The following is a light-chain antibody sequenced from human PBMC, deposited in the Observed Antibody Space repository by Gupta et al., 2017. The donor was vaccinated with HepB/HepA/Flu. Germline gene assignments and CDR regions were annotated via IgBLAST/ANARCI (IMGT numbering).Light chain of an antibody. CDR2: CAS. CDR3: QQDCCSPWT. J-gene: IGKJ1*01. CDR1: QSISSSY. V-gene: IGKV3-20*01. Sequence: EIVLTQSPATLSLSPGKRATRSCRASQSISSSYLAWYQQKRVQAPRLLIYCASNRATGITDRFSGSGSGTNFTLTITTLEPEDFAVYSCQQDCCSPWTFGPGTQVEIK.